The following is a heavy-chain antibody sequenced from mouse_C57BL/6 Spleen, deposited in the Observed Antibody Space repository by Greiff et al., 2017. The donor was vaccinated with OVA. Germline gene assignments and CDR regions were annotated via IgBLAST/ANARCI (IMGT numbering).Heavy chain of an antibody. CDR3: RRDRFSYGYDERFAF. Sequence: EVQLVESGGGLVKPGGSLKLSCAASGFTFTSYSLSSVRQTPENRLEWVATISDGGSYTYYPDNVKGRFTISRDNAKNNLYLQMSHLKSEDTAMYYCRRDRFSYGYDERFAFGGQGTVVTVSA. CDR2: ISDGGSYT. CDR1: GFTFTSYS. D-gene: IGHD2-2*01. J-gene: IGHJ3*01. V-gene: IGHV5-4*01.